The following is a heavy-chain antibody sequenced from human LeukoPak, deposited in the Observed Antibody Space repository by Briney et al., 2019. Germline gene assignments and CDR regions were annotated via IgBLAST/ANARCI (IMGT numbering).Heavy chain of an antibody. V-gene: IGHV3-21*01. CDR3: ARDRTGDCDY. D-gene: IGHD7-27*01. J-gene: IGHJ4*02. CDR2: ISSSSSYI. CDR1: GFTFSSYS. Sequence: PGGSLRLSCAASGFTFSSYSMNWVRQAPGKGLEWVSSISSSSSYIYYADSVKGRFTISRDNAKISLYLQMNSLRAEDTAVYYCARDRTGDCDYWGQGTLVTVSS.